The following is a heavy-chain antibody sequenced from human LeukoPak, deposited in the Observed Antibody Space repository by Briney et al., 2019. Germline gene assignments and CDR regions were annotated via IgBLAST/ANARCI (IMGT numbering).Heavy chain of an antibody. Sequence: SETLSLTCAVYGGSFSGYYWSWIRQPPGKGLEWIGEINHSGSTNYNPSLKSRVTISVDTSKNQLSLKLSSVTAADTAVYYCARGRGMIVIWGQGTLVTVSS. CDR2: INHSGST. CDR3: ARGRGMIVI. D-gene: IGHD3-22*01. CDR1: GGSFSGYY. V-gene: IGHV4-34*01. J-gene: IGHJ4*02.